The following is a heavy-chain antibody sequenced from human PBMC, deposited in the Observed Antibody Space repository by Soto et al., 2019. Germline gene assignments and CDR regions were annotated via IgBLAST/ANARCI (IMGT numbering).Heavy chain of an antibody. CDR3: ARDAAPYYDFWSGEDYYGMDV. J-gene: IGHJ6*02. CDR2: IYYSGST. D-gene: IGHD3-3*01. V-gene: IGHV4-59*01. Sequence: SETLSLTCTVSGGSISSYYWNWIRQPPGKGLQLIGYIYYSGSTNYDPSLKSRVTISVDTSKNQFSLKLSSVTAADTAVYYCARDAAPYYDFWSGEDYYGMDVWGQGTTVTVSS. CDR1: GGSISSYY.